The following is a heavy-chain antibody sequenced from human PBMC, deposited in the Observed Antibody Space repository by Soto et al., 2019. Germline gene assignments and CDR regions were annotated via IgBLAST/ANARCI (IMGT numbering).Heavy chain of an antibody. V-gene: IGHV3-30*18. J-gene: IGHJ3*02. D-gene: IGHD6-6*01. CDR3: AKIYSSSHDAFDI. Sequence: GGSLRLSCKPSGFTFRNYGLLWVRQAPGKGLEWVALISYDGDHKYYTDSARGRFTVSRDNSKNTLYLQMNSLRAEDTAVYYCAKIYSSSHDAFDIWGQGTMVTVSS. CDR1: GFTFRNYG. CDR2: ISYDGDHK.